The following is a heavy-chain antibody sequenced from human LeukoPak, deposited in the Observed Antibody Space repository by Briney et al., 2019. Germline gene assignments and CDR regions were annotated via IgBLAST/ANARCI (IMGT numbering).Heavy chain of an antibody. Sequence: ASVTVSCKASGYTFTSYGISWVRQAPGQGLEWMGWISAYNGNTNYAQKLQGRVTMTTDTSTSTAYMELRSLSSDDTAVYYCARLGYSSSWSVSTVDYWGQGTLVTVSS. CDR1: GYTFTSYG. CDR2: ISAYNGNT. J-gene: IGHJ4*02. D-gene: IGHD6-13*01. CDR3: ARLGYSSSWSVSTVDY. V-gene: IGHV1-18*01.